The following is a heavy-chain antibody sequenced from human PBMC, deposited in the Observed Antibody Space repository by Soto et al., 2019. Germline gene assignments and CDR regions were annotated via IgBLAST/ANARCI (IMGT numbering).Heavy chain of an antibody. J-gene: IGHJ5*02. CDR2: ISAYNGNT. D-gene: IGHD6-19*01. V-gene: IGHV1-18*01. Sequence: ASVKVSCKASGYTFTSYGISWVRQAPGQGLEWMGWISAYNGNTNYAQKLQGRVTMTTDTSTSTAYMELRSLRSDDTAVYYCARGTEYEQWLVSFGPWGQGNLVTVSS. CDR1: GYTFTSYG. CDR3: ARGTEYEQWLVSFGP.